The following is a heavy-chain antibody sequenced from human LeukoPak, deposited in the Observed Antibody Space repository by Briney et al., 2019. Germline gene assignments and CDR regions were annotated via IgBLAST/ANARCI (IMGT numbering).Heavy chain of an antibody. CDR2: ISPNSADT. D-gene: IGHD1-26*01. CDR1: GYTFTGYY. Sequence: ASVKVSFMASGYTFTGYYMHGVRQAPGQGLEWMGWISPNSADTHYAQKFQGRVTMTGDTSIGTASMELGRLRSDDTAVYYCARAGSSGSNYVDYWGQGTLVTVSS. J-gene: IGHJ4*02. V-gene: IGHV1-2*02. CDR3: ARAGSSGSNYVDY.